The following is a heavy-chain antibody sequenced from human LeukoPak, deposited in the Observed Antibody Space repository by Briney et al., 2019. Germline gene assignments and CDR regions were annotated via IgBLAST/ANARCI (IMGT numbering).Heavy chain of an antibody. CDR3: ASPFYCNSTTCYDS. D-gene: IGHD2-2*01. CDR1: GGSISGYY. Sequence: KSSETLSLTCAVSGGSISGYYWNWIRQSPGKGLEWLGYIYYGGSTNYNPSLKTRVTISLDRSKNQFSLKLTSVTAADTAVYYCASPFYCNSTTCYDSWGQGTLVTVSS. J-gene: IGHJ4*02. V-gene: IGHV4-59*12. CDR2: IYYGGST.